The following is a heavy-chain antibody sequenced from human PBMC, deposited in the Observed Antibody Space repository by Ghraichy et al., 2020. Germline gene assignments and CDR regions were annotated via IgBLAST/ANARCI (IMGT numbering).Heavy chain of an antibody. J-gene: IGHJ1*01. CDR3: ARDDRGGVVDEYFQH. V-gene: IGHV3-66*01. D-gene: IGHD2-15*01. CDR2: IYSGGST. CDR1: GFTVSSNY. Sequence: GESLNISCAASGFTVSSNYMSWVRQAPGKGLEWVSVIYSGGSTYYADSVKGRFTVSRDNSKNTLYLQMNSLRAEDTAVYYCARDDRGGVVDEYFQHWGQGTLVTVSS.